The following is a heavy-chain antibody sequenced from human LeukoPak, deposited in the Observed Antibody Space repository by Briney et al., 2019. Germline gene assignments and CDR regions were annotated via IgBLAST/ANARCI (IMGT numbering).Heavy chain of an antibody. J-gene: IGHJ4*02. CDR1: GFTFSSYA. Sequence: PGGSLRLSCAASGFTFSSYAMSWVRQAPGKGLEWVSAISNNGGSTYYTDSVKGRFTVSRDNSKNTLYLQMNSLRAEDTAVYYCATHPRAIGVASNYWGQGTLVTVSS. D-gene: IGHD6-19*01. V-gene: IGHV3-23*01. CDR2: ISNNGGST. CDR3: ATHPRAIGVASNY.